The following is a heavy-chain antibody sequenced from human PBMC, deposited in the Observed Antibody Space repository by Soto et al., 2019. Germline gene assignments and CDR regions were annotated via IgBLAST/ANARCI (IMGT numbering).Heavy chain of an antibody. CDR2: INHSGST. D-gene: IGHD4-17*01. CDR1: GGSFSGYY. J-gene: IGHJ4*02. V-gene: IGHV4-34*01. Sequence: VYGGSFSGYYWSWIRQPPGKGLEWIGEINHSGSTNYNPSLKSRVTISVDTSKNQFSLKLSSVTAADTDVYYCARGPYIHYGGNNFDYWGQGTLVTVSS. CDR3: ARGPYIHYGGNNFDY.